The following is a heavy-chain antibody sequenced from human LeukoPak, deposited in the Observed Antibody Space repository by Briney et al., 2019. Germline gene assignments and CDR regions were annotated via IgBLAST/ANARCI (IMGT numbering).Heavy chain of an antibody. CDR3: ARNQNSSSWGTWGYTYYNYFDVDV. V-gene: IGHV3-20*04. D-gene: IGHD6-13*01. Sequence: PGGCLRLSCAASGPTFDDYGMSWVRQAPGKGLEWVSGINWNGGSTVYADSVKGRFTISRDNAKNSLYLQMNRLRAAQTAMYFCARNQNSSSWGTWGYTYYNYFDVDVCGRGTTVTVFS. CDR1: GPTFDDYG. J-gene: IGHJ6*03. CDR2: INWNGGST.